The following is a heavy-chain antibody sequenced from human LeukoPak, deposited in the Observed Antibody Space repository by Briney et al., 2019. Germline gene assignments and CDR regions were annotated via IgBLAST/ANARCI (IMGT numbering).Heavy chain of an antibody. Sequence: GGSLRLSCAASGFTFSSYGINWVRRAPGKGLEWVAVIWHDGSNKFYADSVKGRFTISRDNSKKTLYLQMNSLRAEDTAVYYCARDRDSSGYFDWGRGALVTVSS. CDR2: IWHDGSNK. CDR1: GFTFSSYG. J-gene: IGHJ4*02. D-gene: IGHD3-22*01. V-gene: IGHV3-33*01. CDR3: ARDRDSSGYFD.